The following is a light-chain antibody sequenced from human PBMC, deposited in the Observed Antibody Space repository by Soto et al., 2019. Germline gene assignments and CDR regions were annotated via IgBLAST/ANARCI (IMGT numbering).Light chain of an antibody. Sequence: QSALTQPASVSGSPGQSITISCTGTSSDVGSYNFVYWYQQHPGKAPKFIIYEVSKRHSGVSNRFSGSKSGSTASLTISGLQAAYEDAYYCCSYSDTTSVVFGGGTKLTVL. CDR2: EVS. J-gene: IGLJ2*01. CDR3: CSYSDTTSVV. CDR1: SSDVGSYNF. V-gene: IGLV2-23*02.